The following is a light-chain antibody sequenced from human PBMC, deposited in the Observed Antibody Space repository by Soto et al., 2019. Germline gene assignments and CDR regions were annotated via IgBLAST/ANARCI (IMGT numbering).Light chain of an antibody. Sequence: EFVLTQSPGTLSLSPGERATLSCRASQTVGNNYLAWYQQKPGQAPRLLIYDASSRATGIPDRFSGGGSGTDFTLTISRLEPEDFAVYDCQQFSSYPLTFGGGTKVEIK. CDR1: QTVGNNY. CDR3: QQFSSYPLT. V-gene: IGKV3-20*01. CDR2: DAS. J-gene: IGKJ4*01.